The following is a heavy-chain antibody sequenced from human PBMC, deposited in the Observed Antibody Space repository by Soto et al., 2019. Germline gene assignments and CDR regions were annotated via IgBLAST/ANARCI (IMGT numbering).Heavy chain of an antibody. CDR2: IIPIFGTA. V-gene: IGHV1-69*12. D-gene: IGHD3-3*01. CDR1: GGTFSSYA. J-gene: IGHJ4*02. Sequence: QVQLVQSGAEVKKPGSSVKVSCKASGGTFSSYAISWVRQAPGQGLEWMGGIIPIFGTANYAQKFQGRVTITANEXXSXAXXELSRLRSEDTAVYYCAGGQAFPIFGVVTHRYFDYWGQGTLVTVSS. CDR3: AGGQAFPIFGVVTHRYFDY.